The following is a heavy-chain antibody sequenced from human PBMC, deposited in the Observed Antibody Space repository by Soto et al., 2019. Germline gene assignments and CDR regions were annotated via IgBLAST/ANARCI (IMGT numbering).Heavy chain of an antibody. D-gene: IGHD2-2*01. J-gene: IGHJ6*02. V-gene: IGHV3-48*02. CDR1: GFTFSSYS. CDR2: ISSSSSTI. Sequence: EMQLVESGGGLVQPGGSLRLSCAASGFTFSSYSMNWVRQAPGKGLEWVSYISSSSSTIYYADSVKGRFTISRDNAKNSLYLQMNSLRDEDTAVYYCARDIVVVPAAITYYYYGMDVWGQGTTVTVSS. CDR3: ARDIVVVPAAITYYYYGMDV.